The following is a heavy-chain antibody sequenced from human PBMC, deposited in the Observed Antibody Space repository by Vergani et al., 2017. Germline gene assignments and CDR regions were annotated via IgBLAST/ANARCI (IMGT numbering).Heavy chain of an antibody. V-gene: IGHV4-34*01. J-gene: IGHJ4*02. CDR3: ARFRGTDIVGTAFDF. CDR2: INDIGST. D-gene: IGHD5-12*01. Sequence: QVQLQQWGAGLLKPLETLSLTCGVYGGSFSVYYWSWIRQSTGKGLEWIGAINDIGSTNYNPSLKSRVTISVDTSKTQFSLRLNSVTAADTAVYYCARFRGTDIVGTAFDFWAQGTLVTVSS. CDR1: GGSFSVYY.